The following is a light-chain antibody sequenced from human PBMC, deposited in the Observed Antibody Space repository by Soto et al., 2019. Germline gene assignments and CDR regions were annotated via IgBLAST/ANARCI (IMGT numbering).Light chain of an antibody. Sequence: QSVLTQPPSASGSAGQSVTISCTGTSTDIGGYNFVSWYQQHPGKAPKLIIYEVTKRPSGVPDRFSGSKSGISASLAITGLQADDEADYYCQSYESSSLSGFVFGSGTKVTVL. CDR2: EVT. J-gene: IGLJ1*01. V-gene: IGLV2-8*01. CDR3: QSYESSSLSGFV. CDR1: STDIGGYNF.